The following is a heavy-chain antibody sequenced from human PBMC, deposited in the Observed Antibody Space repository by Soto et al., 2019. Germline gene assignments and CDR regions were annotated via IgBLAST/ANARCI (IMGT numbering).Heavy chain of an antibody. CDR1: GFTFSSYS. CDR2: ISSSSSYI. D-gene: IGHD2-15*01. J-gene: IGHJ4*02. CDR3: ARDGGYCSGGSCHPVRYFDY. V-gene: IGHV3-21*01. Sequence: PGGSLRLSCAASGFTFSSYSMNWVRQAPGKGLEWVSSISSSSSYIYYADSVKGRFTISRDNAKNSLYLQMNSLRAEDTAVYYCARDGGYCSGGSCHPVRYFDYWGQGTLVTVSS.